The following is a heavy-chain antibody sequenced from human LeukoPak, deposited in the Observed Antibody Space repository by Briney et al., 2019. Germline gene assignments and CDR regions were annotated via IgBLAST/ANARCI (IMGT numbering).Heavy chain of an antibody. V-gene: IGHV6-1*01. CDR2: TYYRSKWYN. CDR1: GDSVSSNSAA. J-gene: IGHJ3*01. D-gene: IGHD6-19*01. CDR3: ARGQWGLYAAAFPL. Sequence: SQTLSLTCAVSGDSVSSNSAAWIWIRQSPSRGREWLGRTYYRSKWYNEYALSVRSRITINPDTSKNQLSLQLNSVTPEDTAVYYCARGQWGLYAAAFPLWGQGTMVTVSS.